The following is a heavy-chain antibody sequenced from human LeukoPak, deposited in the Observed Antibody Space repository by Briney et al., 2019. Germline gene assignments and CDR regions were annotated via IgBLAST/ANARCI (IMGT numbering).Heavy chain of an antibody. Sequence: SETLSLTCTVSGGSISSYYWSWIWQPPGKGLEWIGYISYSGSTNYNPSLKSRVTISVDTSKNQFSLNLSSVTAADRAVYFCARGPNRYYFDSWGEGTLVTVSS. CDR3: ARGPNRYYFDS. D-gene: IGHD7-27*01. CDR1: GGSISSYY. J-gene: IGHJ4*02. CDR2: ISYSGST. V-gene: IGHV4-59*01.